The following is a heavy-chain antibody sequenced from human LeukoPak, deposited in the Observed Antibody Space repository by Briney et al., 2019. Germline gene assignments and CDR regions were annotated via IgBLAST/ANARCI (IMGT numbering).Heavy chain of an antibody. J-gene: IGHJ4*02. CDR1: GYSISSGYY. Sequence: SETLSLTCTVSGYSISSGYYWGWIRQPPGKGLEWIGSMYHSGTTYYNPSLKSRVTISVDTSKNQFSLKLSSVTAADTAVYYCARDGYSSSWDYWGQGTLVTVSS. D-gene: IGHD6-13*01. CDR2: MYHSGTT. V-gene: IGHV4-38-2*02. CDR3: ARDGYSSSWDY.